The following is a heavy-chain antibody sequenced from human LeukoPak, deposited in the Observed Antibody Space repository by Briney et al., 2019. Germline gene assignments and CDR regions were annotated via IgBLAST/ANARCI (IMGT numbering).Heavy chain of an antibody. CDR3: AKLLNSSSSY. Sequence: PGGSLRLSCAASGFTFNTYAMSWARQAPGKGLEWVSGISASGGGTYYADSVRGRFTVSRDDSKNTLYPQMNSLRAEDTAIYYCAKLLNSSSSYWGQGTLVTVSS. J-gene: IGHJ4*02. CDR1: GFTFNTYA. CDR2: ISASGGGT. V-gene: IGHV3-23*01. D-gene: IGHD6-6*01.